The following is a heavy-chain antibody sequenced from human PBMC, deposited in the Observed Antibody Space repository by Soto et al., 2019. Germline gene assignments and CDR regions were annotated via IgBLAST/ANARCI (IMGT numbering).Heavy chain of an antibody. J-gene: IGHJ6*02. D-gene: IGHD3-10*01. CDR2: ISYDGSNK. V-gene: IGHV3-30*03. Sequence: QVQLVESGGGVVQPGRSLRLSCAASGFTFSSYGMHWVRQAPGKGLEWVAVISYDGSNKYYADSVKGRFTISRDNSKNPLYLQMNKRRAEDPAGYYRGADGSGGGMDVWGQGTTVTVSS. CDR3: GADGSGGGMDV. CDR1: GFTFSSYG.